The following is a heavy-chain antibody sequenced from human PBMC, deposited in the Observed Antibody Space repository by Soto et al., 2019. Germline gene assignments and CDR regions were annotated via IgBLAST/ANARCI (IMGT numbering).Heavy chain of an antibody. D-gene: IGHD2-8*02. CDR3: AKEQTTGAHYALDC. Sequence: GGSLRLSCEASGFIFSYYAMNWVRHAPGKGLEWVSAITGNSDYTSYIASVKGRFTISRDNAKNTLYLQMNSLRAEDTAVYFCAKEQTTGAHYALDCWSQGTLVTSPQ. CDR2: ITGNSDYT. J-gene: IGHJ4*02. V-gene: IGHV3-23*01. CDR1: GFIFSYYA.